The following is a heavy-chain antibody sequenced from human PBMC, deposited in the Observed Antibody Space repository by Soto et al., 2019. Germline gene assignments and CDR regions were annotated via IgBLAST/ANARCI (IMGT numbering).Heavy chain of an antibody. CDR3: ARRFGSSYGMDV. Sequence: QLQLVQSGAEVKKPGSSVKVSCKASGGTFSSYGVNWVRQAPGEGLEWMGGIIPVVGPPNYAQKFQGRVTITADESTGTAYMALSSLRTEDTAVYYCARRFGSSYGMDVWGQGSTVTVSS. CDR2: IIPVVGPP. J-gene: IGHJ6*01. V-gene: IGHV1-69*01. D-gene: IGHD1-26*01. CDR1: GGTFSSYG.